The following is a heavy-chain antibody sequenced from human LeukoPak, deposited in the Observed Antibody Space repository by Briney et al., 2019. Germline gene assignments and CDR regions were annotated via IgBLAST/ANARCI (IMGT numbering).Heavy chain of an antibody. J-gene: IGHJ4*02. CDR3: ARDPTSRYSWNHVDN. Sequence: QTGGSLRLSCAASGFTFRSFWMSWVRQAPGKGLEWVANIKQDGGERYYVDSVKGRFTISRDNAKNSVYLQMSSLRAEDTAVYYCARDPTSRYSWNHVDNWGQGTLVTVSS. D-gene: IGHD1-14*01. CDR1: GFTFRSFW. V-gene: IGHV3-7*01. CDR2: IKQDGGER.